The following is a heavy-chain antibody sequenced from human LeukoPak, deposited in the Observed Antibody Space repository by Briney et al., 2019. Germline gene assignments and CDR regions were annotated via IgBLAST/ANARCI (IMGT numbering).Heavy chain of an antibody. J-gene: IGHJ5*02. CDR3: ARYPDP. CDR2: IYTSGST. CDR1: GGSISSGSYY. V-gene: IGHV4-61*02. Sequence: SQTLSHTCTVSGGSISSGSYYWSWIRQPAGKGLEWIGRIYTSGSTNYNPSLKSRVTISVDTSKNQFSLKLSSVTAADTAVYYCARYPDPWGQGTLVTVSS.